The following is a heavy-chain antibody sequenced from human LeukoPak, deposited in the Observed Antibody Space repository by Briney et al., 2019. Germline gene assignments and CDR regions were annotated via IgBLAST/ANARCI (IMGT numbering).Heavy chain of an antibody. J-gene: IGHJ4*02. V-gene: IGHV3-30-3*01. D-gene: IGHD2-15*01. CDR1: GFTFSSYA. CDR3: ARGSWYHIH. Sequence: PGGSLRLSCAASGFTFSSYAMHWVRQAPGKGLEWVAVISYDGSNKYYADSVKGRFTISRDNSKNTLYLQMNSLRAEDTAVYYCARGSWYHIHWGQGTLVTVSS. CDR2: ISYDGSNK.